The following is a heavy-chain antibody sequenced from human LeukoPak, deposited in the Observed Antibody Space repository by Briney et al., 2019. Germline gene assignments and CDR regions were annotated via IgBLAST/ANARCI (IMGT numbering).Heavy chain of an antibody. CDR1: GYTLTELS. CDR2: FDPEDGET. Sequence: ASVKVSCKVSGYTLTELSMHWVRQAPGKGLEWMGGFDPEDGETIYAQKFQGRVTMTEDTSTDTAYMELSSLRSEDTAVYYCATDPEGCSSTSCPPAYWGQGTLVTVSS. J-gene: IGHJ4*02. CDR3: ATDPEGCSSTSCPPAY. V-gene: IGHV1-24*01. D-gene: IGHD2-2*01.